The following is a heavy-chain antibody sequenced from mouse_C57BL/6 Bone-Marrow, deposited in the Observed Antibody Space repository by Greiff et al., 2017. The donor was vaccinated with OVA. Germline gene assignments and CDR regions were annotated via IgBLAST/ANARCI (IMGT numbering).Heavy chain of an antibody. CDR3: ARDIRYFDV. CDR2: ISYDGSN. Sequence: DSGPGLVKPSQSLSLTCSVTGYSITSGYSWTWIRQFPGNKLEWMGYISYDGSNNYNPSLKNRISITRDTSKNQFFLKLNSVTTEDTATYYCARDIRYFDVWGTGTTVTVSS. J-gene: IGHJ1*03. CDR1: GYSITSGYS. V-gene: IGHV3-6*01.